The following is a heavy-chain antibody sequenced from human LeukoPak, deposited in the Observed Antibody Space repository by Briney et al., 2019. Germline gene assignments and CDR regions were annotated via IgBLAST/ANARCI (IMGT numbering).Heavy chain of an antibody. CDR2: LSGSGLST. Sequence: GGSLRLSCAASGFTFNNYAVAWVRQAPGKGLEWVSALSGSGLSTYYADSVRGRFTISRDNSKNTVYLQMNSLRAEDTAVYYCARDPGYDYGYDYWGQGTLVTVSS. CDR1: GFTFNNYA. CDR3: ARDPGYDYGYDY. D-gene: IGHD5-18*01. V-gene: IGHV3-23*01. J-gene: IGHJ4*02.